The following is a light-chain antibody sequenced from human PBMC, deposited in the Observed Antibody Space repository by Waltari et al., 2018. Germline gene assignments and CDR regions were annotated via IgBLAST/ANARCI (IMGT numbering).Light chain of an antibody. CDR3: QQLNSYPLFT. J-gene: IGKJ3*01. V-gene: IGKV1-9*01. Sequence: DIQLTQSPSFLSASVGDRVTITCRASQGISSYLAWYQQKPGKAPKLLIYAASTLQRGVPSRFSGSGSGTEFTLTISSLQPEDFATYYCQQLNSYPLFTFGPGTKVDIK. CDR1: QGISSY. CDR2: AAS.